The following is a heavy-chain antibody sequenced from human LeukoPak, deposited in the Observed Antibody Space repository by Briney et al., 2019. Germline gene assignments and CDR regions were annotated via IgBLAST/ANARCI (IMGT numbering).Heavy chain of an antibody. D-gene: IGHD2/OR15-2a*01. CDR3: ARDGWESNSWKANGDYFDF. CDR1: GYTFTRYY. CDR2: INPSGGSR. Sequence: GASVKVSCKASGYTFTRYYMHWVRQAPGQGLEWMGIINPSGGSRRYAQKFQGRVTVTRDTSSSTVYMELSSLRSEDTAVYYCARDGWESNSWKANGDYFDFWGQGTLVTVSS. J-gene: IGHJ4*02. V-gene: IGHV1-46*01.